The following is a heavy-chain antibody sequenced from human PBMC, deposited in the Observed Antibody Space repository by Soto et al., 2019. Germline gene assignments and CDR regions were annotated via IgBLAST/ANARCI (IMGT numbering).Heavy chain of an antibody. V-gene: IGHV4-34*01. CDR1: GGSFSGYY. D-gene: IGHD6-19*01. CDR3: ASISVIAVAGDTDY. Sequence: SETLSLTCAVYGGSFSGYYWSWIRQPPGKGLEWIGEINHSGSTNYNPSLKSRVTISVDTSKNQFSLKLSSVTAADTAVYYCASISVIAVAGDTDYWGQGTLVTVSS. CDR2: INHSGST. J-gene: IGHJ4*02.